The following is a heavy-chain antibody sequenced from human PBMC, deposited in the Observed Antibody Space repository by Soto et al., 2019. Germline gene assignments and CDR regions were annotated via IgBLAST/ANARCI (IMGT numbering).Heavy chain of an antibody. CDR3: ARGAPAVWWLPRYYYYYGMDV. CDR2: ISYDGSNK. D-gene: IGHD5-12*01. J-gene: IGHJ6*02. CDR1: GRTFGSYA. Sequence: PGGSLRLSCAASGRTFGSYARHWARQAPGKGLEWVAVISYDGSNKYYADSVKGRFTISRDNSKNTLYLQMNSLRAEDTAVYYCARGAPAVWWLPRYYYYYGMDVWGQGTTVTVSS. V-gene: IGHV3-30-3*01.